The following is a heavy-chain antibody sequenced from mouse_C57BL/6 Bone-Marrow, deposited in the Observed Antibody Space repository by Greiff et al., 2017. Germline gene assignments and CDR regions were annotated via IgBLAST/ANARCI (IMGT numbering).Heavy chain of an antibody. D-gene: IGHD1-1*01. CDR3: ARERGSYYGSSSYFDY. CDR2: ILPGSGST. J-gene: IGHJ2*01. CDR1: GYTFTGYW. V-gene: IGHV1-9*01. Sequence: QVQLQQSGAELMKPGASVKLSCKATGYTFTGYWIEWVKQRPGHGLEWIGEILPGSGSTNYNEKFKGKATFTADTSSNTAYMQLSSLTTEDSAIYYCARERGSYYGSSSYFDYWGQGTTLTVSS.